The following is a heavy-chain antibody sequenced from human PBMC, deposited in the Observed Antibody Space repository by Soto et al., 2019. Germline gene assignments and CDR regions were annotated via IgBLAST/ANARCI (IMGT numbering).Heavy chain of an antibody. CDR3: ASREYSYRHFDY. J-gene: IGHJ4*02. V-gene: IGHV3-23*01. CDR1: GFAFSTYA. CDR2: ISVSGGDI. D-gene: IGHD5-18*01. Sequence: PVGSLRLSCAASGFAFSTYAYHWVRQAPGKGLEWVAGISVSGGDIDYADSVKDRFTISRDNSKSTLYLQLNSLRAEDSAVYYCASREYSYRHFDYWGQGTLVTVSS.